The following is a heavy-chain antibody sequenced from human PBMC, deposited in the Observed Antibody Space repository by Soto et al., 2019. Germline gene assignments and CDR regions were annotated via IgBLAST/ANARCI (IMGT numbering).Heavy chain of an antibody. J-gene: IGHJ6*02. Sequence: SETLSLTCTVSGGSISSSSYYWGWIRQPPGKGLEWIGSIYYSGSANYNPSLKSRVIMSVDTSRNQFSLILSSVTAADTAVYYCARGCSTSSCYTAGYYNVDVWGQGTSVTVSS. CDR3: ARGCSTSSCYTAGYYNVDV. V-gene: IGHV4-39*07. CDR1: GGSISSSSYY. D-gene: IGHD2-2*02. CDR2: IYYSGSA.